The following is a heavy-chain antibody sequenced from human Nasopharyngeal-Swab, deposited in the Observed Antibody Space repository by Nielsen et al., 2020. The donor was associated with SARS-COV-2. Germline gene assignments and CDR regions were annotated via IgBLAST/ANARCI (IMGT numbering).Heavy chain of an antibody. Sequence: SETLSLTCTVSGGSISSSSYYWGWIRQPPGKGLEWIGSIYYSGSTYYNPSLKSRVTISVDTSKNQFSLKLSSVTAADTAVYYCARHQYLWFGELFDAFDIWGQGTMVTVPS. CDR3: ARHQYLWFGELFDAFDI. D-gene: IGHD3-10*01. J-gene: IGHJ3*02. CDR1: GGSISSSSYY. V-gene: IGHV4-39*01. CDR2: IYYSGST.